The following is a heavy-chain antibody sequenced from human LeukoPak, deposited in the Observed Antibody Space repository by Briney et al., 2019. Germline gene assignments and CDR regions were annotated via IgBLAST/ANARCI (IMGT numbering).Heavy chain of an antibody. J-gene: IGHJ4*02. CDR3: ARHRSKWLQSSFDY. V-gene: IGHV4-39*01. Sequence: SGGSINSSSYYWGWIRQPPGKGLEWIGSIFYSGNTYDNPSLKSRVTISVDTSKNQFSLKLNSVTAADTAVYYCARHRSKWLQSSFDYWGQGTLVTVSP. CDR2: IFYSGNT. CDR1: GGSINSSSYY. D-gene: IGHD5-24*01.